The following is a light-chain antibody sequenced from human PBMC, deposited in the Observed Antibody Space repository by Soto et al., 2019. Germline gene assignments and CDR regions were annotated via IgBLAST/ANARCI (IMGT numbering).Light chain of an antibody. V-gene: IGKV1-5*01. CDR2: DAS. CDR1: QTINNW. J-gene: IGKJ1*01. CDR3: HQYSSYSWT. Sequence: DIQMTQSPSTLSASLGDRVTITCRASQTINNWLAWYQQRPGKAPKLLIYDASTLESGVPSRFSGSGSGTEFTLTISSLQPDDSATYYCHQYSSYSWTFGQGTKVDI.